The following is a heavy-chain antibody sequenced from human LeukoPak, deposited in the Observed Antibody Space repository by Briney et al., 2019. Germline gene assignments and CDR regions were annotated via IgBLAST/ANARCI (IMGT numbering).Heavy chain of an antibody. Sequence: GGSLRLSCAASGLTFSSYSMNWVRQAPGKGLEWVSSISSSSSYIYYADSVKGRFTISRDNAKNSLYLQMNSLRAEDTAVYYCARADIVVVPAATYYYYGMDVWGQGTTVTVSS. V-gene: IGHV3-21*01. CDR2: ISSSSSYI. J-gene: IGHJ6*02. CDR3: ARADIVVVPAATYYYYGMDV. D-gene: IGHD2-2*01. CDR1: GLTFSSYS.